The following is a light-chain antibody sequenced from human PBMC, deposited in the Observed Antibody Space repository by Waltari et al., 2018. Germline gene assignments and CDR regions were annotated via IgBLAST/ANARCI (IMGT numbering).Light chain of an antibody. V-gene: IGKV4-1*01. Sequence: DIVLTQSPDSLAVSLGERATINCKSGQSVLYSSKNKNYLAWYQQEPGQPPKLLIYWASTRESGVPDRFSGSGSGTDFTLSISSLQAEDVAVYYCQQYYISPLTFGGGTKVEIK. CDR2: WAS. J-gene: IGKJ4*01. CDR3: QQYYISPLT. CDR1: QSVLYSSKNKNY.